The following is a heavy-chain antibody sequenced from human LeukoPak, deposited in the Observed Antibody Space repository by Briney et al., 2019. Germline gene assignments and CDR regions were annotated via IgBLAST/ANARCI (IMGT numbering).Heavy chain of an antibody. CDR2: ITSGGST. J-gene: IGHJ4*02. Sequence: GGSLRLSCAASGFTFSNDVMRWVRQAPGKGLEWVSSITSGGSTYYADSVRGRFTISRDNSENTLYLQMNSLRAEDTAVYYCARPVTATDRFYFFDSWGQGTLVTVSS. V-gene: IGHV3-23*01. CDR1: GFTFSNDV. CDR3: ARPVTATDRFYFFDS. D-gene: IGHD2-15*01.